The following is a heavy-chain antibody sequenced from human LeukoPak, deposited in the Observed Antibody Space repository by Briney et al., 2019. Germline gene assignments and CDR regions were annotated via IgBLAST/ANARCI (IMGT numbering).Heavy chain of an antibody. V-gene: IGHV5-51*01. D-gene: IGHD2-2*02. J-gene: IGHJ6*02. CDR1: GYSFLDYW. Sequence: GESLKISCKGSGYSFLDYWIGWVRQMPGKGPEWMGIIFPHDSNIIYSPSFQGQVTISVDKSISTAYVQWSSLKASDSAMYYCARCGLKGCATSGNCYMSYYYYGMDVWGQGTAVTVSS. CDR3: ARCGLKGCATSGNCYMSYYYYGMDV. CDR2: IFPHDSNI.